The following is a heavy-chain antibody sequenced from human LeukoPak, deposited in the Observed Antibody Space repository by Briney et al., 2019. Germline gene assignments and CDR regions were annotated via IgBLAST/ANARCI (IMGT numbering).Heavy chain of an antibody. CDR2: IRYEGNEN. J-gene: IGHJ5*02. V-gene: IGHV3-30*02. Sequence: PGGSLRLSCATTGFTFSSHAMHWVRQAPGKGLEWVAFIRYEGNENYYADSVKGRFTISRDNSKNTLYLEMNSLRAEDTAVYYCAKDLIRDRWFGESWGQGTLVTVSS. D-gene: IGHD3-10*01. CDR3: AKDLIRDRWFGES. CDR1: GFTFSSHA.